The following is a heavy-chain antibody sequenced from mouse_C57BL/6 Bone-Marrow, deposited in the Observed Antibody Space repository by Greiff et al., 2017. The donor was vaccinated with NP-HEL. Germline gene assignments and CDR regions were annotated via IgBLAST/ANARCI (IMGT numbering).Heavy chain of an antibody. Sequence: QVQLQQPGAELVKPGASVKLSCKASGYTFTSYWMHWVKQRPGQGLEWIGMIHPNSGSTNYNEKFKSKATLTVDKSSSTAYMQLSSLTSEDSAVYCCARTYHGTHDAWFAYWGQGTLVTVSA. D-gene: IGHD1-1*01. J-gene: IGHJ3*01. CDR3: ARTYHGTHDAWFAY. CDR2: IHPNSGST. V-gene: IGHV1-64*01. CDR1: GYTFTSYW.